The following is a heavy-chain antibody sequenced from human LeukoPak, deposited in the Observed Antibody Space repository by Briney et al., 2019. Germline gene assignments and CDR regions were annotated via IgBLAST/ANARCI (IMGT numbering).Heavy chain of an antibody. V-gene: IGHV3-20*04. CDR3: ARARYSSGWYYDS. Sequence: GGSLRLSCAASGFTLDDYAMSWVRQVPGKGLEWAAGVHWIGGTTGYADSVKGRFTISTVNAKNTLHLQMNSLSAEDTAFYYCARARYSSGWYYDSWGQGTLVTVSS. CDR2: VHWIGGTT. J-gene: IGHJ4*02. CDR1: GFTLDDYA. D-gene: IGHD6-13*01.